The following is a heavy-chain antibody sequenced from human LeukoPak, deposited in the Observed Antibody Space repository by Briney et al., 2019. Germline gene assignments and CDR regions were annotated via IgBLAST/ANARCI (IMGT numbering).Heavy chain of an antibody. CDR1: GGSISSGDYY. CDR3: ARGSPKVWLQPRLFDY. D-gene: IGHD5-24*01. J-gene: IGHJ4*02. Sequence: PSETLSLTCTVSGGSISSGDYYWSWIRQPPGKGLEWIGEINHSGSTNYNPSLKSRVTISVDTSKNQFSLKLSSVTAADTAVYYCARGSPKVWLQPRLFDYWGQGTLVTVSS. V-gene: IGHV4-39*07. CDR2: INHSGST.